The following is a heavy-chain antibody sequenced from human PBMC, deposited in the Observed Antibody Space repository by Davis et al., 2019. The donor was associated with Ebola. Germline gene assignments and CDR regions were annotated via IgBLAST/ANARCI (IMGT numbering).Heavy chain of an antibody. J-gene: IGHJ6*02. CDR2: IYTSGSP. V-gene: IGHV4-61*09. CDR1: GGSISSGSYY. Sequence: LRLSCTVSGGSISSGSYYWSWIRQPAGKGLEWIGHIYTSGSPNYNPSLKSRVTISVDTSKNQFSLKLSSVTAADTAVYYCARDQLGVVAASALLYYYYGMDVWGQGTTVTVSS. D-gene: IGHD2-15*01. CDR3: ARDQLGVVAASALLYYYYGMDV.